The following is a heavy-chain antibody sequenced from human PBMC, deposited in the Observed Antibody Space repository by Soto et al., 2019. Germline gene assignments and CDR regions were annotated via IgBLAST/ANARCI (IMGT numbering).Heavy chain of an antibody. CDR2: IHSSGST. V-gene: IGHV4-4*07. Sequence: PSEALSLNCTVSGASMNMYQWSWVRQPAGKGLEWVGDIHSSGSTNYNPSLKSRVTMSVDTSKNQFSLQLMSLTAADTAVYSCARDQGVAAAGITSFDPWGQGSLVTVSS. CDR3: ARDQGVAAAGITSFDP. J-gene: IGHJ5*02. CDR1: GASMNMYQ. D-gene: IGHD6-13*01.